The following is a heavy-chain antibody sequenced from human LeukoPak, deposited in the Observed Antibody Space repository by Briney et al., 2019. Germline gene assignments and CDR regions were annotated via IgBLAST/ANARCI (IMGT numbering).Heavy chain of an antibody. D-gene: IGHD3-22*01. CDR3: ARDLVTMIVAPDY. V-gene: IGHV3-11*04. J-gene: IGHJ4*02. CDR1: GFTFSDYY. CDR2: ISSSGSTI. Sequence: GGSLRLSCAASGFTFSDYYMSWIRQAPGKGLEWVSYISSSGSTIYYADSVKGRFTISRDNAKNSLYLQMNSLRAEDTAVYYCARDLVTMIVAPDYWGQGTLVTVSS.